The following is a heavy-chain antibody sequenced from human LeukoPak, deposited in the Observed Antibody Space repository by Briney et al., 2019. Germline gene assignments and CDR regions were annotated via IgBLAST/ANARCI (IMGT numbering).Heavy chain of an antibody. Sequence: GGSLRLSCAASGFTFSDSYMSWIRQVPGKGLEWISYISDSADTIYYADSVKGRFTISGDNAKNSLYLQMNSLRAEDTAVYYGARERVDWGEGYFDYWGQGTLVTVSS. CDR1: GFTFSDSY. V-gene: IGHV3-11*01. J-gene: IGHJ4*02. CDR3: ARERVDWGEGYFDY. CDR2: ISDSADTI. D-gene: IGHD3-16*01.